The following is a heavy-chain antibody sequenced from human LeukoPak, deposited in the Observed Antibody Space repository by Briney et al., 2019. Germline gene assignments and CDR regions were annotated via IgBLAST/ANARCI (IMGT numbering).Heavy chain of an antibody. CDR1: GFTFSSYS. V-gene: IGHV3-21*06. CDR2: ITRSNYI. Sequence: GGSLRLSCAASGFTFSSYSMNWVRQAPGKGLEWVSSITRSNYIYYADSVKGRFTISRDNAKNSLYLQMNSLRAEDTAVYYCARGTHQYPLKDYWGQGTLVTVSS. J-gene: IGHJ4*02. D-gene: IGHD2-15*01. CDR3: ARGTHQYPLKDY.